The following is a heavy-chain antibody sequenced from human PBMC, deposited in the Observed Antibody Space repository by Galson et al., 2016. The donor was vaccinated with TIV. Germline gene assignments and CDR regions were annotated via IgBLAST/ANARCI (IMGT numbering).Heavy chain of an antibody. D-gene: IGHD1-1*01. J-gene: IGHJ3*02. Sequence: SLRLSCAASGFTFGHYAVNWFRQAPGKGLEWVGFITSKTYGATTEYAASVKGRFTISRDDSRNIAYLQMNSLKTEDTAVYYCTRTAMGSTRNAFVIWGQETVVTVSS. CDR2: ITSKTYGATT. CDR3: TRTAMGSTRNAFVI. CDR1: GFTFGHYA. V-gene: IGHV3-49*03.